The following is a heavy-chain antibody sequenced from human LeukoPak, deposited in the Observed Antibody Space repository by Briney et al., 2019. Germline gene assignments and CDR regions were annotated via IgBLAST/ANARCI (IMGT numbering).Heavy chain of an antibody. CDR1: GYSFTSYW. CDR3: ALRGGPSSSYYYYYGMDV. Sequence: GESLKISCKGSGYSFTSYWISWVRQMPGKGLEWMGRIDPSDSYTNYSPSFQGHVTISADKSISTAYLQWSSLKASDTAMYYCALRGGPSSSYYYYYGMDVWGRGTTVTVSS. CDR2: IDPSDSYT. J-gene: IGHJ6*02. V-gene: IGHV5-10-1*01. D-gene: IGHD6-6*01.